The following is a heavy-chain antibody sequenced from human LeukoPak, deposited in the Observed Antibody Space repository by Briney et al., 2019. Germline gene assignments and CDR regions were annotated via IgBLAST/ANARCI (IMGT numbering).Heavy chain of an antibody. CDR1: GYTLTELS. J-gene: IGHJ4*02. CDR3: ATDKETQLALDY. V-gene: IGHV1-24*01. CDR2: FDSEDGET. Sequence: ASVKVSCKVSGYTLTELSMHWVRQAPGKGLEWMGGFDSEDGETTYAQKFQGRVTMTEDTSTDIAYMELSSLRSEDTAVYYCATDKETQLALDYWGQGTLVTVSS. D-gene: IGHD3-3*02.